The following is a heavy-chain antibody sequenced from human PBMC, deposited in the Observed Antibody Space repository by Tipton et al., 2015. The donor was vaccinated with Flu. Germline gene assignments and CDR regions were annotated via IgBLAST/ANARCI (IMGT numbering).Heavy chain of an antibody. CDR2: ISWDGGST. D-gene: IGHD1-26*01. CDR3: ATEVAWQGGGYYGMDV. J-gene: IGHJ6*02. V-gene: IGHV3-43D*03. Sequence: GSLRLSCAASGLTFDGYDMHWVRQAPGKGLEWVSVISWDGGSTFYADSVRGRFTVSRDNSENSQYLQMSSLRAEDTALYYCATEVAWQGGGYYGMDVWGQGTTVTVS. CDR1: GLTFDGYD.